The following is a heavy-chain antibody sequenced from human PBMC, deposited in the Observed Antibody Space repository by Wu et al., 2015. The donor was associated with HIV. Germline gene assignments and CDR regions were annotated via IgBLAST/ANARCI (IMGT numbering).Heavy chain of an antibody. CDR3: ARIAAAGGY. CDR2: IVPVLGTA. J-gene: IGHJ4*02. Sequence: QVQLVQSGAEVKKPGSSVKVSCKASGGTFSFFAINWVRQAPGQGLEWMGRIVPVLGTANYAQKFQGRVTITADESTSTAYMELSSLRSEDTAVYYCARIAAAGGYWGQGTLVTVSS. V-gene: IGHV1-69*11. D-gene: IGHD6-13*01. CDR1: GGTFSFFA.